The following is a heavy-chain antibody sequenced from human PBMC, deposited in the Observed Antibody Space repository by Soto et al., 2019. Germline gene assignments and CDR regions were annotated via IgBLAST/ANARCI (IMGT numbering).Heavy chain of an antibody. CDR1: GGSFSGYY. CDR2: INHSGST. Sequence: PSETLSLTCAVYGGSFSGYYWSWIRQPPGKGLEWIGEINHSGSTNYNPSLKSRVTISVDTSKNQFSLKLSSVTAADTAVYYCARGYYYYGMDVWGQGTTVT. V-gene: IGHV4-34*01. CDR3: ARGYYYYGMDV. J-gene: IGHJ6*02.